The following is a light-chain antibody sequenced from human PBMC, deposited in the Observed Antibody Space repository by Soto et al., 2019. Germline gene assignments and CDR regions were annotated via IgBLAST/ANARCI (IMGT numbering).Light chain of an antibody. CDR3: ITYTDRQSYL. CDR2: AVS. V-gene: IGLV2-14*03. J-gene: IGLJ1*01. CDR1: SSDIGSYNH. Sequence: QSVLTQPASVSGSPGQSITISCSGTSSDIGSYNHVAWYQQFPGKSPKLMIYAVSDRPSGVSDRFSGSKSGITASLTISGLQTEDEADYYCITYTDRQSYLLATGT.